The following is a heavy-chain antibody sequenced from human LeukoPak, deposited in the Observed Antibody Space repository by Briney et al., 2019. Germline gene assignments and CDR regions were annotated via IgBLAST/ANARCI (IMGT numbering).Heavy chain of an antibody. CDR1: GGSISSSSYY. V-gene: IGHV4-39*01. CDR2: IYYSGGT. CDR3: ARSGERAFDI. Sequence: SETLSLTCTVSGGSISSSSYYWGWIRQPPGKGLEWIGCIYYSGGTYYNPSLKSRVTISVDTSKNQFSLKLSSVTAADTAVYYCARSGERAFDIWGQGTMVTVSS. D-gene: IGHD6-19*01. J-gene: IGHJ3*02.